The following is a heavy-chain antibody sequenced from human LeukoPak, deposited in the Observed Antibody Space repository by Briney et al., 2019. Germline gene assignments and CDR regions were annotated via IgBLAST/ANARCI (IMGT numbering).Heavy chain of an antibody. CDR3: ARDSYGSGSYLVY. J-gene: IGHJ4*02. CDR1: GGTFSSYA. Sequence: SVKVSCKASGGTFSSYAISWVRQAPGQGLGWMGRIIPILGIANYAQKFQGRVTITPDKSTSTAYMELSSLRSEHTAVYYCARDSYGSGSYLVYWGQGTLVTVSS. D-gene: IGHD3-10*01. V-gene: IGHV1-69*04. CDR2: IIPILGIA.